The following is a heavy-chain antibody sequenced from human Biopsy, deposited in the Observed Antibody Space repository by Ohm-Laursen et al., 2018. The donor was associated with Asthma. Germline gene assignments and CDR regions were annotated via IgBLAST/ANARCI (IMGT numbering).Heavy chain of an antibody. CDR3: ARGDSSNWSHYYFDY. Sequence: SLRLSCAASGFTVSRDHMFWVRQAPGKDLEWVSVIYSGGTSHTADSVRGRFTISRDFSKNTLHLQMHSLRVEDTAVYYCARGDSSNWSHYYFDYWGQGTLVTVSS. CDR1: GFTVSRDH. D-gene: IGHD3-22*01. V-gene: IGHV3-53*01. CDR2: IYSGGTS. J-gene: IGHJ4*02.